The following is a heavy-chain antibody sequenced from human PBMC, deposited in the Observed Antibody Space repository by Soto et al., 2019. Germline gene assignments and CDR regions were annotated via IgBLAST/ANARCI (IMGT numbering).Heavy chain of an antibody. D-gene: IGHD6-19*01. CDR2: IYSGGST. CDR1: GFTVSSNF. Sequence: EVQREESGGGLVQPGGSLRLSCAASGFTVSSNFMSWVRQAPGKGLEWVSVIYSGGSTYYADSVKGRFTISRDNSKNTLYLQMNSLRAEDTAVYYCARVHSSGPEDWGQGTLVTVSS. J-gene: IGHJ4*02. CDR3: ARVHSSGPED. V-gene: IGHV3-66*01.